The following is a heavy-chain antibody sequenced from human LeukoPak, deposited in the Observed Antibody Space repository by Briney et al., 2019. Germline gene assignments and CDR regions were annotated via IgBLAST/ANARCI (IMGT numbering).Heavy chain of an antibody. CDR1: GFTFSNYW. CDR2: IEQDGSER. CDR3: VRDTGGSGSYPDY. D-gene: IGHD1-26*01. Sequence: GGSLRLSCAASGFTFSNYWMTWVRQAPGKGLEWVANIEQDGSERYYVDSVRGRFTISRDNAKNSVYLQVNSLRVEDTAMYYCVRDTGGSGSYPDYWGQGVLVTVSS. V-gene: IGHV3-7*01. J-gene: IGHJ4*02.